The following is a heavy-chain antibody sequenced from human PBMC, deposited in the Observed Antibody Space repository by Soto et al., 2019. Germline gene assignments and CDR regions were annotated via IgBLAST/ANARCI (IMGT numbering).Heavy chain of an antibody. CDR1: GGSISSNSYY. CDR3: ARLEDGYSYGSDPFFDY. D-gene: IGHD5-18*01. Sequence: SETLSLTCTVSGGSISSNSYYWGWIRQPPGKGLEWIGSIYYSGSTYYNPSLKSRVTISVDTSKNQFSLKLNSVTAADTAVYYCARLEDGYSYGSDPFFDYWGQGTLVTVSS. CDR2: IYYSGST. J-gene: IGHJ4*02. V-gene: IGHV4-39*01.